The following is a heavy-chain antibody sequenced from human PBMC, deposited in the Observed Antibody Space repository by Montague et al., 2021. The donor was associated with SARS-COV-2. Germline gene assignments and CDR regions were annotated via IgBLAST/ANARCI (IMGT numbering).Heavy chain of an antibody. V-gene: IGHV4-34*01. J-gene: IGHJ6*03. CDR1: GGSFSTYS. CDR2: IHHGGST. D-gene: IGHD3-10*01. CDR3: ARLGDGVVPSPILGVGPYYSYYYMDV. Sequence: SETLSLTCAVHGGSFSTYSWNWIRQPPGKGLEWIGEIHHGGSTNYNPSLKSRVTISADTSKNHFSLKLTSVTAADTAVYYRARLGDGVVPSPILGVGPYYSYYYMDVWGKGTTVTVSS.